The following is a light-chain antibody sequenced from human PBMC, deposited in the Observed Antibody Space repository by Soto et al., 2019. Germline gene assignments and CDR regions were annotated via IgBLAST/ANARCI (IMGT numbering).Light chain of an antibody. CDR1: QDISDY. Sequence: DIQMTQSPSSLSASVGDRVTITCQASQDISDYLNWYQQKPGKAPKLLIYDASNLETGVPSRVSGSGSGTDFTFTISSLQAEDIATYYCQQYDSLPYTFGQGTKLEI. J-gene: IGKJ2*01. V-gene: IGKV1-33*01. CDR2: DAS. CDR3: QQYDSLPYT.